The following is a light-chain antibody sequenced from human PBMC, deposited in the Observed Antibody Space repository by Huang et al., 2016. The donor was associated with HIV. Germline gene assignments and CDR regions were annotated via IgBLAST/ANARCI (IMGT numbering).Light chain of an antibody. CDR1: KSVRDK. V-gene: IGKV3-15*01. Sequence: EIVMTQSPDTLSVSPGERATLSCRASKSVRDKLAGYQQKPGQAPRLLLHATSTRAACVPARFSGSGSGTEFTLTISSLQSEDCGVYYCQQYESWPPLTFGGGTKVEIK. CDR2: ATS. CDR3: QQYESWPPLT. J-gene: IGKJ4*01.